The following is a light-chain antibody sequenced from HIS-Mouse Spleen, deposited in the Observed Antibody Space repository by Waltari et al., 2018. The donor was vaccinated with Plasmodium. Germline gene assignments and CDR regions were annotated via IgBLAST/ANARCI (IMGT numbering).Light chain of an antibody. Sequence: EIVLTQSPGTLSLFPGERATLSCRASQSVSSSYLAWYQQKPGQAPRLLIYGASSRATGIPDRFSGSGSRTDFTLTISRLEPEDFAVYYCQQYGSSPPLTFGGGTKVEIK. CDR2: GAS. CDR1: QSVSSSY. CDR3: QQYGSSPPLT. J-gene: IGKJ4*01. V-gene: IGKV3-20*01.